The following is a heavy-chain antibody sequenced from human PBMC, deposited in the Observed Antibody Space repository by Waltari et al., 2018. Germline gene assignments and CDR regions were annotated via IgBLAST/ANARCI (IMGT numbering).Heavy chain of an antibody. D-gene: IGHD3-22*01. CDR2: IYYSGST. V-gene: IGHV4-59*01. CDR1: GGSISSYY. CDR3: ARNYYYDSSGYAFDI. J-gene: IGHJ3*02. Sequence: QVQLQESGPGLVKPSETLSLTCTVPGGSISSYYWSWIRQPPGKGLEWIGYIYYSGSTNYNPSLKSRVTISVDTSKNQFSLKLSSVTAVDTAVYYCARNYYYDSSGYAFDIWGQGTMVTVSS.